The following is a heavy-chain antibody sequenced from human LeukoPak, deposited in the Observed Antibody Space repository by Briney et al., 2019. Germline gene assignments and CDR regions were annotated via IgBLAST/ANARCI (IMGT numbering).Heavy chain of an antibody. J-gene: IGHJ4*02. Sequence: PGGSLRLSCAASGFTFSTYAMSWFRQAPGKGLEWVGFIRSKAYGGTTEYAASVKGRFTISRDDSKSIAYLQMNSLKTEDTAVYYCTSSGYGWELGYLVYWGQGTLVTVSS. CDR2: IRSKAYGGTT. CDR1: GFTFSTYA. D-gene: IGHD1-26*01. CDR3: TSSGYGWELGYLVY. V-gene: IGHV3-49*03.